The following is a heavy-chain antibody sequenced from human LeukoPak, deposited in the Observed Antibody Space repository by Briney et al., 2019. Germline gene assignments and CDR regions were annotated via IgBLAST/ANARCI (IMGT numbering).Heavy chain of an antibody. CDR2: INPNSGGT. CDR3: ARAMDRGELRRLDY. Sequence: ASVKVSCKASGYTFTGYYMHWVRQAPGQGLEWMGWINPNSGGTNYAQKFQGRVTMTRDTSISTAYMELSRLRSDDTAVYYCARAMDRGELRRLDYWGQGTLVTVSS. D-gene: IGHD4-17*01. J-gene: IGHJ4*02. V-gene: IGHV1-2*02. CDR1: GYTFTGYY.